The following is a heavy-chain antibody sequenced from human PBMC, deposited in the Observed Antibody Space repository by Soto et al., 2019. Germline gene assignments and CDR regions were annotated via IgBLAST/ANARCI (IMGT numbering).Heavy chain of an antibody. D-gene: IGHD3-3*01. CDR1: GFKFRSYA. CDR2: IRESGGDT. V-gene: IGHV3-23*04. Sequence: EVQLVESGGGLVQPGGSLRLSCAASGFKFRSYAMAWVRQAPGKGLEWVSGIRESGGDTNYANSVRGRFTISRDNPRKTMDLLMNNLRAEDTAVYYSAKDRATIFGVVWKYGMDVWGQGTTVSVSS. J-gene: IGHJ6*02. CDR3: AKDRATIFGVVWKYGMDV.